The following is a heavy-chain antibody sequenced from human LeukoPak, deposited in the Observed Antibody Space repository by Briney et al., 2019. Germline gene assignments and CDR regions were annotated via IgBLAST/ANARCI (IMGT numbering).Heavy chain of an antibody. CDR3: ARDPICSSSTGCYFQDSFVP. CDR1: GFKFDDYD. CDR2: ITWNGDKT. D-gene: IGHD2-2*01. Sequence: GGSLRLSCTASGFKFDDYDMSWVRQVPGEGLEWVSGITWNGDKTGYADSVRGRFAISRDNTKKSLYQQMSSLRAEDTALYYCARDPICSSSTGCYFQDSFVPWGAGTLVTVSS. J-gene: IGHJ5*02. V-gene: IGHV3-20*04.